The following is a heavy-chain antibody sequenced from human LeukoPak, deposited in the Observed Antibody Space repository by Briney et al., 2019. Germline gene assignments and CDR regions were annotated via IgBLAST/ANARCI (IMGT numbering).Heavy chain of an antibody. CDR1: GYTFTSYG. CDR2: ISAYNGNT. Sequence: ASVKVSCKASGYTFTSYGISWVRQAPGQGLELMGWISAYNGNTNYAQKLQGRVTMTTDTSTRTAYLEVRGLRSDDTAVYYWARDQPTKVTVYYYFGMDVWGQGNTVTVSS. J-gene: IGHJ6*02. V-gene: IGHV1-18*01. CDR3: ARDQPTKVTVYYYFGMDV. D-gene: IGHD4-11*01.